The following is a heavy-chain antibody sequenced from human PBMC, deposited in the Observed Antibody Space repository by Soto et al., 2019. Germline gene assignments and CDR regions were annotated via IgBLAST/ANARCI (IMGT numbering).Heavy chain of an antibody. CDR1: GFTVEDYV. CDR2: VNWNGGST. V-gene: IGHV3-20*04. CDR3: VRGASLNFDY. Sequence: PGGSLRLACAASGFTVEDYVMSGARQAPGKGLEWVSGVNWNGGSTGYADSVKGRFTISRDNAKNSLYLQMNSLRAEDTAFYYCVRGASLNFDYWGQGTLVTVSS. D-gene: IGHD1-26*01. J-gene: IGHJ4*02.